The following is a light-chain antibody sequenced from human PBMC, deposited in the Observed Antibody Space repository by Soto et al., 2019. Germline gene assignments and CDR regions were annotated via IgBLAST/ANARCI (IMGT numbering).Light chain of an antibody. CDR3: QQYANSPLT. CDR1: QSVGNNY. Sequence: EIVSTQSPGTLSLSPGERGTLSCRASQSVGNNYLAWYQQKPGQAPRLLIHGASSRATGIPDRFSGSGSGTDFTLTLSRLEPEDFAVYYCQQYANSPLTFGGGTKVEIK. V-gene: IGKV3-20*01. CDR2: GAS. J-gene: IGKJ4*01.